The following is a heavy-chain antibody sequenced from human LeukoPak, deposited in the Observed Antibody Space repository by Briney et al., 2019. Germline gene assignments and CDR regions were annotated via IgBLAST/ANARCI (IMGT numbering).Heavy chain of an antibody. CDR2: ISYDGSNK. D-gene: IGHD3-22*01. CDR1: GFTFSSYA. Sequence: GGSLRLSCAASGFTFSSYAMHWVRQAPGKGLEWVAVISYDGSNKYYADSVKGRFTISRDNSKNTLYLQMNSLRAEDTAVYYCARGAGYYDSSGSYYGYYFDYWGQGTLVTVSS. CDR3: ARGAGYYDSSGSYYGYYFDY. V-gene: IGHV3-30-3*01. J-gene: IGHJ4*02.